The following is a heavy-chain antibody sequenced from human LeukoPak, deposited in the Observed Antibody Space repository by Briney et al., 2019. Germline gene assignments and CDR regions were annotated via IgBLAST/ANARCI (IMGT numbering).Heavy chain of an antibody. Sequence: GASVKVSCKASGGTFSSYAISWVRQAPGQGLEWMGWINPNSGGTNYAQKFQGRVTMTRDTSISTAYMELSRLRAEDTAVYYCARDSGYSSSWYYFDYWGQGTLVTVSS. V-gene: IGHV1-2*02. D-gene: IGHD6-13*01. CDR1: GGTFSSYA. CDR3: ARDSGYSSSWYYFDY. J-gene: IGHJ4*02. CDR2: INPNSGGT.